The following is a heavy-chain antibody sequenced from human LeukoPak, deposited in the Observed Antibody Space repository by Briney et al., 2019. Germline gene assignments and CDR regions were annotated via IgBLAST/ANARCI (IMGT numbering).Heavy chain of an antibody. CDR1: GFTFSRYD. CDR3: ARAVAGTTWFDP. Sequence: SGGSLRLSCAASGFTFSRYDVHWVRQATGKGLEWVSGIGTAGDTYYIGSVKGRFTISRENAKNSLYLQMDSLRAGDTAVYYCARAVAGTTWFDPWGQGTLVTVSS. D-gene: IGHD6-19*01. J-gene: IGHJ5*02. V-gene: IGHV3-13*01. CDR2: IGTAGDT.